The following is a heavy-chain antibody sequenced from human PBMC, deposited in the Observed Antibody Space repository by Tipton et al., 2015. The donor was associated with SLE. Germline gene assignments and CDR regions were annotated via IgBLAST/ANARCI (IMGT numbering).Heavy chain of an antibody. CDR2: IWYDGSNK. V-gene: IGHV3-33*01. Sequence: SLRLSCAASGFTFSSYGMHWVRQAPGKGLEWVAVIWYDGSNKYYADSVKGRFTISRDNSKNTLYLQMNSLRAEDTAVYYCARDRGSGSYVDYLGQGTLVTVSS. J-gene: IGHJ4*02. CDR3: ARDRGSGSYVDY. CDR1: GFTFSSYG. D-gene: IGHD3-10*01.